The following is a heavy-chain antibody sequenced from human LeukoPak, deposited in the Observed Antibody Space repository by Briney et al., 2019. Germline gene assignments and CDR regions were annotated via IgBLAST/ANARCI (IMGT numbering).Heavy chain of an antibody. CDR3: ARVSSSGTTFDY. V-gene: IGHV3-74*01. J-gene: IGHJ4*02. CDR1: GFTFSSYW. Sequence: GGSLRLSCAASGFTFSSYWMHWVRQAPGKGLVWVSRINTDGSTTTYAESVKGRFTISRDNAKNTLYLRMNSLRAEDTAVYYCARVSSSGTTFDYWGQGTLVTVSS. D-gene: IGHD6-19*01. CDR2: INTDGSTT.